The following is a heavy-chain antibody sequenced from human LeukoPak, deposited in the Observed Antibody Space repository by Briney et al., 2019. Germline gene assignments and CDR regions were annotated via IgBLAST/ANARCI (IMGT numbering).Heavy chain of an antibody. Sequence: SETLSLTCTVSGGSISTYYWSWIRQPPGKGLEWIGYIYYSGSTNYNPSLKSRVTISVDTSKNQFSLKLSSVTAANTAVYYCARGFGAYSSSWWENWFDPWGQGTLVTVSS. V-gene: IGHV4-59*08. J-gene: IGHJ5*02. CDR2: IYYSGST. CDR1: GGSISTYY. D-gene: IGHD6-13*01. CDR3: ARGFGAYSSSWWENWFDP.